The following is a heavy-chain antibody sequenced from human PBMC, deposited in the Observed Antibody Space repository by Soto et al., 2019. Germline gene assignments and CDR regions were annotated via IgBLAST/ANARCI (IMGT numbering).Heavy chain of an antibody. D-gene: IGHD6-6*01. J-gene: IGHJ6*02. CDR2: INAGNGNT. Sequence: QVQLVQSGAEVKKPGASVKVSCKASGYTFTSYAMHWVRQAPGQRLEWMGWINAGNGNTKYSQKFQGRVTITRDTSASTAYMELSSLRSEDTAVYYCARSSDGPHYYYYYGMDVWGQGTTVTVSS. CDR3: ARSSDGPHYYYYYGMDV. V-gene: IGHV1-3*01. CDR1: GYTFTSYA.